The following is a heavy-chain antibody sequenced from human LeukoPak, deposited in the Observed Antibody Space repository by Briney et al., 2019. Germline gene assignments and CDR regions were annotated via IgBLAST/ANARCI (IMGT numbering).Heavy chain of an antibody. CDR3: ATANRFTRDSSGYYPDS. CDR1: GYTLTELS. Sequence: ASVKVSCKVSGYTLTELSTHWVRQAPGKGLEWMGCFDPEDGEIVYAQNFQGRVTMTEDTSTDTAYMDLSSLRSEDTAIYYCATANRFTRDSSGYYPDSWGQGTLVTVSS. J-gene: IGHJ4*02. CDR2: FDPEDGEI. D-gene: IGHD3-22*01. V-gene: IGHV1-24*01.